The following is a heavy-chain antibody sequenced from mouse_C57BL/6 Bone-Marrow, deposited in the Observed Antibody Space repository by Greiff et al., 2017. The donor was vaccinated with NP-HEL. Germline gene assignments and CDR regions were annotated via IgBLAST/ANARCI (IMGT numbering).Heavy chain of an antibody. J-gene: IGHJ4*01. CDR2: IYPRSGNT. V-gene: IGHV1-81*01. CDR1: GYTFTSYG. D-gene: IGHD2-2*01. CDR3: ANLLWLRRRGAMDD. Sequence: QVQLQQSGAELARPGASVKLSCKASGYTFTSYGISWVKQRTGQGLEWIGEIYPRSGNTYYNEKFKGKATLTADKSSSTEYMELRSLTSEDSAVYFCANLLWLRRRGAMDDWGQGTSVTVSS.